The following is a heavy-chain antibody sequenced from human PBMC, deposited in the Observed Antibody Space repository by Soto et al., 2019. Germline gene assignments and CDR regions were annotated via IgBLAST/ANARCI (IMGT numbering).Heavy chain of an antibody. CDR3: AREPNSSSWYSAFDI. CDR2: INPNSGGT. Sequence: ASVKVSCKASGYTFTGYYMHWVRQAPGQGLEWMGWINPNSGGTNYAQKFQGWVTMTRDTSISTAYMELSRLRSDDTAVYYCAREPNSSSWYSAFDIWGPGTMVTVSS. J-gene: IGHJ3*02. V-gene: IGHV1-2*04. D-gene: IGHD6-13*01. CDR1: GYTFTGYY.